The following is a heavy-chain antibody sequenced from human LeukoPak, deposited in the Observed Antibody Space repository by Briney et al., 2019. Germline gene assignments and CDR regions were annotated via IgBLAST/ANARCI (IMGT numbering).Heavy chain of an antibody. CDR3: AETPDFWSGYYPLDY. J-gene: IGHJ4*02. CDR1: GFTFTSSA. Sequence: ASVKVSCKASGFTFTSSAVQWVRRARGQRLEWIGWIVVGSGNTNYAQKFQERVTITRDMSTSTAYMELSSLRSEDTAVYYCAETPDFWSGYYPLDYWGQGTLVTVSS. CDR2: IVVGSGNT. D-gene: IGHD3-3*01. V-gene: IGHV1-58*01.